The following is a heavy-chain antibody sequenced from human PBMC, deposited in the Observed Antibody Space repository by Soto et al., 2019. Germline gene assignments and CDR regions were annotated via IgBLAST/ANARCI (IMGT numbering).Heavy chain of an antibody. CDR2: IWYDGINK. Sequence: GGSLRLSCAASGFTFSSFALHWVRQAPGKGLEWVAVIWYDGINKYYADSVKGRFTISRDNSKNTLYLQMNSLRAEDTAVYYCARGYYYDSSGFYGAFDIWGQGTMVTVSS. V-gene: IGHV3-33*01. D-gene: IGHD3-22*01. CDR3: ARGYYYDSSGFYGAFDI. J-gene: IGHJ3*02. CDR1: GFTFSSFA.